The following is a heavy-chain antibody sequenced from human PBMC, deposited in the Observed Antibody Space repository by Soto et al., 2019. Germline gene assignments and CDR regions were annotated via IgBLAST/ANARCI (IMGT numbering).Heavy chain of an antibody. J-gene: IGHJ5*01. Sequence: QVQLQESGPGLVKPSETLSLTCTVSGGSISTYYWSWIRQPPGKGLEWIGYIYYSGSTNYNPSLKSRVTISVDTSKNQFSLKLSSVTAADTAVYYCARDNGAISAAFDSWGQGTLVTVSS. CDR3: ARDNGAISAAFDS. V-gene: IGHV4-59*01. CDR1: GGSISTYY. CDR2: IYYSGST. D-gene: IGHD6-13*01.